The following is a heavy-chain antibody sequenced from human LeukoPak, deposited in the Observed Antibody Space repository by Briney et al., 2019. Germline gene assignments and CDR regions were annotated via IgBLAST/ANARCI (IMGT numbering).Heavy chain of an antibody. J-gene: IGHJ4*02. D-gene: IGHD6-19*01. CDR3: ARVAYSGGWAYFGY. CDR1: GYSISSGYS. Sequence: SETLSLTCAVSGYSISSGYSWGWIRQPPGKGLEWIGSIYHSGSTYYNPSLKSRVTISVDTSKNQFSLKLSSVTAADTAVYYCARVAYSGGWAYFGYWGQGTLVTVSS. V-gene: IGHV4-38-2*01. CDR2: IYHSGST.